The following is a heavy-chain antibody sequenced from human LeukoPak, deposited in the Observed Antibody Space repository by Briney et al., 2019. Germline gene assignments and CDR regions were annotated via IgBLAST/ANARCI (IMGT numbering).Heavy chain of an antibody. Sequence: GGSLRLSCAASGFTVSSNYMSWVRQAPGKGLEWVSVIYSGGSTYYADSVKGRFTISRDNSKNTLYLQMNSLRAEDTAVYYCARELVGYSYGPKRGYFDYWGQGTLVTVSS. J-gene: IGHJ4*02. D-gene: IGHD5-18*01. CDR1: GFTVSSNY. V-gene: IGHV3-66*01. CDR3: ARELVGYSYGPKRGYFDY. CDR2: IYSGGST.